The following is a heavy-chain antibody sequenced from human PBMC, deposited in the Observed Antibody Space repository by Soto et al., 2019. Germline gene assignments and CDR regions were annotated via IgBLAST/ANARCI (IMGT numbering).Heavy chain of an antibody. Sequence: PSETLSFTCTVSGDSISSGGYYWSWIRQHPGKGLEWIGYIYYSGSTYYNPSLKSRVTISVDTSKNQFSLKLSSVTAADTAVYYCARGFRATIGWFDPWGQGTLVTVSS. CDR2: IYYSGST. D-gene: IGHD5-12*01. J-gene: IGHJ5*02. V-gene: IGHV4-31*03. CDR3: ARGFRATIGWFDP. CDR1: GDSISSGGYY.